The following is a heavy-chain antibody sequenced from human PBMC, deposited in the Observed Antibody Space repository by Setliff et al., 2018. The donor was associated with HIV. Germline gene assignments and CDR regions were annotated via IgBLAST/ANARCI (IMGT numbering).Heavy chain of an antibody. CDR3: ALPYCGGGNCWSSASLPPAGWFDP. D-gene: IGHD2-15*01. J-gene: IGHJ5*02. Sequence: SVKVSCKASGGTFSSYVISWVRQAPGQGPEWMGGIIPMYGVANYAQKFQGRVTITTDESTSTAYMEWSSLRSEDTAVYYCALPYCGGGNCWSSASLPPAGWFDPWGQGTLVTVSS. CDR2: IIPMYGVA. V-gene: IGHV1-69*05. CDR1: GGTFSSYV.